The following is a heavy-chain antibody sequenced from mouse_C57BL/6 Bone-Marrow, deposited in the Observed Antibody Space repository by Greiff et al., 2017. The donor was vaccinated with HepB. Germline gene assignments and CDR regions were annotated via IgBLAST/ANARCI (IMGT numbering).Heavy chain of an antibody. J-gene: IGHJ3*01. Sequence: EVQLQQSGAELVRPGASVKLSCTASGFNIKDYYMHWVKQRPEQGLEWIGRIDPEDGDTEYAPKFQGKATMTADTSSNTAYLQLSSLTSEDTAVYYCTTDLLRRRFAYWGQGTLVTVSA. CDR3: TTDLLRRRFAY. CDR1: GFNIKDYY. D-gene: IGHD1-1*01. V-gene: IGHV14-1*01. CDR2: IDPEDGDT.